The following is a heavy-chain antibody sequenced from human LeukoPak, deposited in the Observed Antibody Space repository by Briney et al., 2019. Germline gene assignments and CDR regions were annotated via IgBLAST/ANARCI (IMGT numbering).Heavy chain of an antibody. Sequence: GGSLRLSCAASGFTFSSYAMSWVRQAPGKGLEWVSAISGSGGSTYYADSVQGRFTISRDNSKNTLYLELNSLRAEDTAVYYCAKSWVIAAAQLYWGQGTLVTVSS. CDR1: GFTFSSYA. J-gene: IGHJ4*02. D-gene: IGHD6-13*01. CDR3: AKSWVIAAAQLY. CDR2: ISGSGGST. V-gene: IGHV3-23*01.